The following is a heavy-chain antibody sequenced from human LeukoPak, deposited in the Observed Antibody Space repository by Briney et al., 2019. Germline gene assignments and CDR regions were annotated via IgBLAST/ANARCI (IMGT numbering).Heavy chain of an antibody. J-gene: IGHJ3*02. CDR1: GFTVSSNY. CDR3: ARDMGSGSYFAFDI. V-gene: IGHV3-66*01. D-gene: IGHD3-10*01. CDR2: IYSGGST. Sequence: GGSLRLSCAASGFTVSSNYMSWVRQAPGKGLEWVSVIYSGGSTYYADSVKGRFTISRDNSKNTLYLQMNSLRAEDTAVYYCARDMGSGSYFAFDIWGQGTMVTVSS.